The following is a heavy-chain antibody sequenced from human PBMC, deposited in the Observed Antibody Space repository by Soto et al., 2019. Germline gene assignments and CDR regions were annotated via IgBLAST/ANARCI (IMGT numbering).Heavy chain of an antibody. V-gene: IGHV3-23*01. D-gene: IGHD4-17*01. CDR2: ISGSGGRT. CDR1: GFSFSNYA. Sequence: GESLKISCAASGFSFSNYAMSWVRQAPGKGLEWVSGISGSGGRTYYADSVKGRFTISRDNSKDTLFMQMNSLRADDTAVYYCATTTVTTVDYYGMDVWGQGTTVTVSS. J-gene: IGHJ6*02. CDR3: ATTTVTTVDYYGMDV.